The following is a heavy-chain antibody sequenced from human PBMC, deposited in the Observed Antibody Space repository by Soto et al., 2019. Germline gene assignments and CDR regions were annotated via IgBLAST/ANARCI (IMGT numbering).Heavy chain of an antibody. CDR3: ARRGEGLHLGELSLDAFDI. CDR1: GYTFTSYD. V-gene: IGHV1-8*01. D-gene: IGHD3-16*02. Sequence: GASVKVSCKASGYTFTSYDINWVRQATGQGLEWMGWMNPNSGNTGYAQKFQGRVTMTRNTSISTAYMELSSLRSEDTAVYYCARRGEGLHLGELSLDAFDIWVQGTIVTVSS. J-gene: IGHJ3*02. CDR2: MNPNSGNT.